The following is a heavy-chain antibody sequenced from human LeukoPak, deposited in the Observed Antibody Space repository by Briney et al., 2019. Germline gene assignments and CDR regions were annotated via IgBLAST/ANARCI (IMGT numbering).Heavy chain of an antibody. CDR2: FDPEDGET. J-gene: IGHJ4*02. Sequence: ASVTVSCKVSGYTLTELSMHWVRQAPGKGLEWMGGFDPEDGETIYAQKFQGRVTMTEDTSTDTAYMELSSLRSEDTAVYYCATGIFSGSWHIFDYWGQGTLVTVSS. CDR1: GYTLTELS. D-gene: IGHD6-13*01. V-gene: IGHV1-24*01. CDR3: ATGIFSGSWHIFDY.